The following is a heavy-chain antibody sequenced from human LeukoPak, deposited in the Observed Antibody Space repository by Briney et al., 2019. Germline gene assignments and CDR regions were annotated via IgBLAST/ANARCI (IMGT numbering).Heavy chain of an antibody. CDR1: GGSFSSGGYY. D-gene: IGHD3-10*01. Sequence: SETLSLTCTVSGGSFSSGGYYWSWIRQHPGKGLEWIGYIYYSGSTYYNPSLKSRVTISVDTSKNQFSLKLSSVTAADTAVYYCARGGGANYYGSGYGMDVWGQGTTVTVSS. V-gene: IGHV4-30-4*08. CDR3: ARGGGANYYGSGYGMDV. CDR2: IYYSGST. J-gene: IGHJ6*02.